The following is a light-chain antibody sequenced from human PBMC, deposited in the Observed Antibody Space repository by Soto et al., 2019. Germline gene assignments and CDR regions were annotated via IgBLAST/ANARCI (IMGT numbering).Light chain of an antibody. J-gene: IGKJ5*01. CDR3: QQYNNWPPIP. V-gene: IGKV3-20*01. Sequence: EIVLTQSPGTLSLSPGERATLSCRASQSVSSNYLAWYQQKPGQAPRLLIYGASSRATGIPDRFSGSGSGTDFTLTISSLQSEDFAVYYCQQYNNWPPIPFGQGTRLEIK. CDR1: QSVSSNY. CDR2: GAS.